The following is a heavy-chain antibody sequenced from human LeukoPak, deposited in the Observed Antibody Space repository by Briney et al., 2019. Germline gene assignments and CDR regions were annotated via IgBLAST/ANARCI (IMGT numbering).Heavy chain of an antibody. D-gene: IGHD3-10*01. Sequence: GGSLRLSCAASGFTFSNAWMSWVRQAPGKGLEWVSAISGSGGSTYYADSVKGRFTISRDNSKNTLYLQMNSLRAEDTAVYYCAKGVYYHLYDYWGQGTLVTVSS. V-gene: IGHV3-23*01. CDR1: GFTFSNAW. J-gene: IGHJ4*02. CDR2: ISGSGGST. CDR3: AKGVYYHLYDY.